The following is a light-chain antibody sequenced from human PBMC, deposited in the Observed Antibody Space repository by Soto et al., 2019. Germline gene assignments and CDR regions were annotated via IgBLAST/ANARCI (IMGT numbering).Light chain of an antibody. V-gene: IGKV1-33*01. J-gene: IGKJ3*01. CDR1: QDIGKY. CDR2: DAS. CDR3: QYYDILVFG. Sequence: DIQMTQSPPSLSASVGDRVTITCQASQDIGKYLNWYQQKPGKVPKLLISDASNLETGVSSRFSGSGSGRHFTVTISSLQPEDSATYYCQYYDILVFGFGPGPKVKIK.